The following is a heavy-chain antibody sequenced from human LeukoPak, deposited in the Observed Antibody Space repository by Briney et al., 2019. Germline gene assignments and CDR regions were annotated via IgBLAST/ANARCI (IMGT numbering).Heavy chain of an antibody. CDR3: AKDVRRCNGACT. CDR1: GFSFSTYS. CDR2: ISASGGDT. J-gene: IGHJ5*02. D-gene: IGHD2-8*01. V-gene: IGHV3-23*01. Sequence: GGSLRLSCAASGFSFSTYSFSWVRQAPGKRLEWVSGISASGGDTYYADFVKGRFTISRDNSKNTLSLQMNSLRVEDTAIYYCAKDVRRCNGACTWGQGTLVTVSS.